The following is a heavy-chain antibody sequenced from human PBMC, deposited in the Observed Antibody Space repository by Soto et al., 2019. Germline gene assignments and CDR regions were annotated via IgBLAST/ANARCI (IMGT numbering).Heavy chain of an antibody. Sequence: SEPLRDSWTVACGYIGGYYWSWIRQPPGKGLEWIGYIYYSGSTNYNPSLKSRVTISVDRSKNQFSLKLSSVTAADTAVYYCARAHGSGWGAFDIWGQGTMVTVSS. CDR3: ARAHGSGWGAFDI. CDR2: IYYSGST. D-gene: IGHD3-10*01. J-gene: IGHJ3*02. V-gene: IGHV4-59*12. CDR1: CGYIGGYY.